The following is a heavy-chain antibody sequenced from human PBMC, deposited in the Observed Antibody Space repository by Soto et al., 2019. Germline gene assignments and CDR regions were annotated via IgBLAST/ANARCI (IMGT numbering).Heavy chain of an antibody. J-gene: IGHJ6*02. CDR3: ARDPYSSGWYPYYYYGMDV. CDR1: GFTFSSYW. CDR2: IKQDGSEK. V-gene: IGHV3-7*03. Sequence: VQLVESGGGLVQPGGSLRLSCAASGFTFSSYWMSWVRQAPGKGLEWVANIKQDGSEKYYVDSVKGRFTISRDNAKNSLYLQMNSLRAEDTAVYYCARDPYSSGWYPYYYYGMDVWGQGTTVTVSS. D-gene: IGHD6-19*01.